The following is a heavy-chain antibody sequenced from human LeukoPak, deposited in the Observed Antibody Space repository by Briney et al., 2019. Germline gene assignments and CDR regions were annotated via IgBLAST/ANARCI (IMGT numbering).Heavy chain of an antibody. CDR3: ARDSVAGNYFDY. Sequence: GGSLRLSCAASGFTFSDYYMSWIRQAPGKGLEWVSYISSSSSYTNYADSVKGRFTISRDNAKNSLYLQMNSLRAEDTAVYYCARDSVAGNYFDYWGRGTLVTVSS. D-gene: IGHD6-19*01. V-gene: IGHV3-11*06. CDR2: ISSSSSYT. CDR1: GFTFSDYY. J-gene: IGHJ4*02.